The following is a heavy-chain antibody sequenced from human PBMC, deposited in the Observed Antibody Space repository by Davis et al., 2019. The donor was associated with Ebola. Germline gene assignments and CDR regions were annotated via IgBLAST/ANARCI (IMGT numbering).Heavy chain of an antibody. J-gene: IGHJ6*03. CDR3: ARGRSSPRYYYYYMDV. D-gene: IGHD2-2*01. Sequence: MPSETLSLTCTVSGDSVTSGRYHWTWIRQSPGKGLEWLGYIYYGGSTNYNPSLRRRATISVDTSKNQFSLKLSSVTAADTAVYYCARGRSSPRYYYYYMDVWGKGTTVTVSS. CDR2: IYYGGST. CDR1: GDSVTSGRYH. V-gene: IGHV4-61*01.